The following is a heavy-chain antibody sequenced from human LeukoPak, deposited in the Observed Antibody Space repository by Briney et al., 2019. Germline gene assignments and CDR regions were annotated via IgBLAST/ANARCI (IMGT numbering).Heavy chain of an antibody. CDR2: IYYSGST. CDR1: GGSISSGGYY. D-gene: IGHD3-16*01. Sequence: SQTLSLTCTVSGGSISSGGYYWSRIRQHPGKGLEWIGYIYYSGSTYYNPSLKSRVTISVDTSKNQFSLKLSSVTAADTAVYYCAREGITPVWFDPWGQGTLVTVSS. CDR3: AREGITPVWFDP. V-gene: IGHV4-31*03. J-gene: IGHJ5*02.